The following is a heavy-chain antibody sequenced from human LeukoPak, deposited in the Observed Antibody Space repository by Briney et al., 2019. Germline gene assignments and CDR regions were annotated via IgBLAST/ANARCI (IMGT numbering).Heavy chain of an antibody. Sequence: PSETLSLTCTVSGGSISSYYWSWIRQPAGKGLEWIGRIYISGSTNYNPSLKSRVTMSVDTSKNQFSLKLSSVTATDTAVYYCARDRGTWNDDGFDYWGQGTLVTVSS. CDR3: ARDRGTWNDDGFDY. D-gene: IGHD1-1*01. J-gene: IGHJ4*02. CDR1: GGSISSYY. V-gene: IGHV4-4*07. CDR2: IYISGST.